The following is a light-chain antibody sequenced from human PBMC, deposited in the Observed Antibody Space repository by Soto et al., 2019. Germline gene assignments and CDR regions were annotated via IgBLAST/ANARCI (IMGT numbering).Light chain of an antibody. Sequence: DIQMTQSPSSLSASVGDRFTITCRASQSISNSLNWYQHKPGKAPKLLIYAASSLQSGVPSRFSGSGSGTDFTLTISSLQPEDFATYYCQQSYSTPPWTFGQGTKVDIK. V-gene: IGKV1-39*01. CDR2: AAS. CDR3: QQSYSTPPWT. CDR1: QSISNS. J-gene: IGKJ1*01.